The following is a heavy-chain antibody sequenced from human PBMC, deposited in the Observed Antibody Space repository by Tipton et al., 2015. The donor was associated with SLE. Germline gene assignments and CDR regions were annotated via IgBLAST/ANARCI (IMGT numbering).Heavy chain of an antibody. CDR1: GGSFSGNY. J-gene: IGHJ6*02. D-gene: IGHD3-22*01. Sequence: LRLSCAVFGGSFSGNYWIWIRQPPGKGLEWIGEINHSGSTNYNPSLKSRVTISVDTSKNQFSLKLSSVTAADTAVYYCARGRYFDSTGFRSEHWFFGMDVWGQGTTVTVSS. CDR2: INHSGST. V-gene: IGHV4-34*01. CDR3: ARGRYFDSTGFRSEHWFFGMDV.